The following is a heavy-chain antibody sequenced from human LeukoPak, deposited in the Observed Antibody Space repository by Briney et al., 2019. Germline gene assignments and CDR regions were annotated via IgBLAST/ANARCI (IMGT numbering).Heavy chain of an antibody. V-gene: IGHV3-49*04. CDR2: IRSTAYGGTT. J-gene: IGHJ4*02. CDR1: GFTFGDYA. CDR3: TRVSYNSDWN. Sequence: GGSLRLSCTASGFTFGDYAMNWVRQAPGKGLEWVGFIRSTAYGGTTEYAASVKGRFTISRDDSKSIAYLQMNSLKTGDTAMYYCTRVSYNSDWNWGQGTLVTVSS. D-gene: IGHD6-19*01.